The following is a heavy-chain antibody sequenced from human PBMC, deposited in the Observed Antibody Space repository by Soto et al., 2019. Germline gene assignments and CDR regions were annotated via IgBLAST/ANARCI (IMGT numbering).Heavy chain of an antibody. V-gene: IGHV4-31*03. D-gene: IGHD2-8*01. CDR3: ARSETNTDAFDI. CDR2: IYYSGST. CDR1: GGSISSGGYY. Sequence: SETLSLTCTVSGGSISSGGYYWSWIRQHPGKGLEWIGYIYYSGSTYYDPSLKSRVTISVDTSKNQFSLKLSSVTAADTAVYYCARSETNTDAFDIWGQGTMVTV. J-gene: IGHJ3*02.